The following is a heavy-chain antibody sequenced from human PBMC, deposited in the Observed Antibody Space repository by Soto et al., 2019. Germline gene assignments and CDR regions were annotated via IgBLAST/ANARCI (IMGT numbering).Heavy chain of an antibody. CDR2: ISADNGNT. J-gene: IGHJ4*02. CDR1: GYTFTSYG. V-gene: IGHV1-18*01. CDR3: ARDPTNWYYFDY. D-gene: IGHD7-27*01. Sequence: QVQLVQSGAEVKKPGASVKVSCKASGYTFTSYGISWVRQAPGQGPEWMGWISADNGNTNYAQKVQGRVTMTTDTSTSTAYVELRSLSSDDTAVYYCARDPTNWYYFDYWGQGTLVTVSS.